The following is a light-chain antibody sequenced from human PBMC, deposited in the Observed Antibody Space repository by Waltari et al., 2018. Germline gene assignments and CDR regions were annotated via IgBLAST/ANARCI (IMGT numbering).Light chain of an antibody. CDR1: QSVSSQ. V-gene: IGKV3-11*01. J-gene: IGKJ1*01. CDR2: DAS. Sequence: EIVLTQSPATLSLSPGEGATLSCRASQSVSSQLVWYQQKRGQAPRLLIYDASNRATGIPARVSGSGSVTDFTLTISSLEPEDFAVYYCQQCNNSPPTFGQGTKVEIK. CDR3: QQCNNSPPT.